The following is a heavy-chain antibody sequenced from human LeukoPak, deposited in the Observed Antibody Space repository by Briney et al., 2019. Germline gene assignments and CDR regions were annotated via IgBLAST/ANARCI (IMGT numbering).Heavy chain of an antibody. CDR3: ARGRATMFRGGRDHYYYYMDV. Sequence: SETLSLTCAVYGGSFSGYYWSWIRQPPGKGLEWIGEINHSGSTNYNPSLKSRVTISVDTSKNQFSLKLSSVTAADTAVYYCARGRATMFRGGRDHYYYYMDVWGKGTTVTVSS. CDR1: GGSFSGYY. J-gene: IGHJ6*03. V-gene: IGHV4-34*01. CDR2: INHSGST. D-gene: IGHD3-10*01.